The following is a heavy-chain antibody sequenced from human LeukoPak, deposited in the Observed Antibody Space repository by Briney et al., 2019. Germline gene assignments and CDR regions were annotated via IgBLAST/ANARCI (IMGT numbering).Heavy chain of an antibody. V-gene: IGHV4-39*01. CDR1: GGSISSSSHY. CDR2: IYYSGIT. Sequence: SETLSLTCTVSGGSISSSSHYWGWIRQPPGKGLEWIGSIYYSGITYYNPSLRSRVTISVDTSKNQFSLKLSSVTAADTAVYYCARSGLWYDYVWGSYRPLYYFDYWGQGTLVTVSS. CDR3: ARSGLWYDYVWGSYRPLYYFDY. D-gene: IGHD3-16*02. J-gene: IGHJ4*02.